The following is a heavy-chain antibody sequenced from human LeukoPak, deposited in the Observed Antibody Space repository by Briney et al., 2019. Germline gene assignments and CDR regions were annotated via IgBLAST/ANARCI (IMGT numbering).Heavy chain of an antibody. Sequence: GGSLTLSCAASGFTFSSYWMHWVRHAPGKGLVWVSRINSDGSYTSCADSVKGRFTISRDNAKNTLYLQMNSLRAEDTAVYYCARGSTGYSSSWYNYWGQGTLVTVSS. CDR3: ARGSTGYSSSWYNY. CDR2: INSDGSYT. D-gene: IGHD6-13*01. CDR1: GFTFSSYW. J-gene: IGHJ4*02. V-gene: IGHV3-74*01.